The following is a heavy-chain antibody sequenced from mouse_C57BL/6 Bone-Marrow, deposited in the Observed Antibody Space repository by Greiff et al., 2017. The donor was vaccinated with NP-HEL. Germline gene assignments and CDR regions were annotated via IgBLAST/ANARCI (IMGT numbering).Heavy chain of an antibody. J-gene: IGHJ3*01. CDR1: GYTFTDYY. CDR2: IYPGSGNT. CDR3: ARGPYYYGSSQDWFAY. V-gene: IGHV1-76*01. Sequence: VQLQQSGAELVRPGASVKLSCKASGYTFTDYYINWVKQRPGQGLEWIARIYPGSGNTYYNEKFKGKATLTAEKSSSTAYMQLSSLTSEDSAVYFCARGPYYYGSSQDWFAYWGQGTLVTVSA. D-gene: IGHD1-1*01.